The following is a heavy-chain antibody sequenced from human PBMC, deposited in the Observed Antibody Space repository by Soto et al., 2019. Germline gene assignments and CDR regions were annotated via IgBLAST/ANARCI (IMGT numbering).Heavy chain of an antibody. CDR3: ARGQEGVVATH. J-gene: IGHJ4*02. CDR1: GGSLSGYY. Sequence: QVQLQQWGAGLLKPSETLSLNCAVTGGSLSGYYWSWIRQPPGKGLEWIGEVKDGGHTNYSPSLRGQVTISSDTSNIQFALRLNSVTAADTGVYYCARGQEGVVATHWDQGSLVTVSS. CDR2: VKDGGHT. V-gene: IGHV4-34*01. D-gene: IGHD5-12*01.